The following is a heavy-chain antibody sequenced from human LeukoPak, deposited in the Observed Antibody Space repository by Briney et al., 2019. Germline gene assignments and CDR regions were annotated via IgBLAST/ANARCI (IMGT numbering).Heavy chain of an antibody. V-gene: IGHV3-23*01. CDR3: AKDPRSTVTTN. CDR1: GFTFSSYA. J-gene: IGHJ4*02. CDR2: ISGSGGST. Sequence: GGSLRLSCAASGFTFSSYAMSWVRQAPGKGLEWVSAISGSGGSTYYADSVKGRFTISRDNSKNTLYLQMNGLRAEDTAVYYCAKDPRSTVTTNWGQGTLVTVSS. D-gene: IGHD4-17*01.